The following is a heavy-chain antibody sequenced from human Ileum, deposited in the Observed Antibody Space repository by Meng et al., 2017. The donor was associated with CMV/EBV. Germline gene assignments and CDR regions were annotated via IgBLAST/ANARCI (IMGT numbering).Heavy chain of an antibody. CDR3: ARDYGDYEKFYYYGRDV. Sequence: GGSLRLSCGASGFTFSNYWMNWARQAPGKGLMWVSRINSDESTTSSADSVKGRFTISRDNAKNSLYLQMNSLGAEDTAVYYCARDYGDYEKFYYYGRDVWGQGNTV. J-gene: IGHJ6*01. V-gene: IGHV3-74*01. CDR2: INSDESTT. CDR1: GFTFSNYW. D-gene: IGHD4-17*01.